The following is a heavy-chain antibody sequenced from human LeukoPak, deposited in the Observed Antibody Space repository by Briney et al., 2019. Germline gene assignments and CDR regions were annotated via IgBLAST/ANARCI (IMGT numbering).Heavy chain of an antibody. CDR1: GFTFSSYW. Sequence: GGSLRLSCAASGFTFSSYWMSWVRQAPGTGLEWVANIKQDGSEKYYVDSVKGRFTISRDNAKNSLYLQMNSLRAEDTAVYYCARAHTICGVGMDVWGKGTTVTVSS. CDR2: IKQDGSEK. D-gene: IGHD3-3*01. J-gene: IGHJ6*04. CDR3: ARAHTICGVGMDV. V-gene: IGHV3-7*04.